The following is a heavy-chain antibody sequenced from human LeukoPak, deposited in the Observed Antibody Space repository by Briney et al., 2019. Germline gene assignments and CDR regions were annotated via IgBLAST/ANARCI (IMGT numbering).Heavy chain of an antibody. D-gene: IGHD3-9*01. J-gene: IGHJ4*02. CDR2: IYYSGST. CDR1: GGSISNGDYY. Sequence: PSQTLSLTCTVSGGSISNGDYYWSWIRQPPGKGLEWIGYIYYSGSTYYNPSLKSRVTISVDTSKNQFSLKLSSVSAADTAVYYCARHSPILTGYPFDYWGQGTLVTVSS. CDR3: ARHSPILTGYPFDY. V-gene: IGHV4-30-4*01.